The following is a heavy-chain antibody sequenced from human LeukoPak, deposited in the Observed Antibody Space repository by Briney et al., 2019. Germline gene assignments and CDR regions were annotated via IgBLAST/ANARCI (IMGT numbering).Heavy chain of an antibody. CDR1: GGSISSYY. D-gene: IGHD2-2*01. V-gene: IGHV4-4*07. CDR2: IYTSGST. Sequence: PSETLSLTCTVSGGSISSYYWSWIRQPAGKGLEWIGRIYTSGSTNYNPSLKSRVTMSVDTSKNQFSLKLSSVTAADTAVYYCARGEYCSSTSCYFSGWGQGTLVTVSS. J-gene: IGHJ4*02. CDR3: ARGEYCSSTSCYFSG.